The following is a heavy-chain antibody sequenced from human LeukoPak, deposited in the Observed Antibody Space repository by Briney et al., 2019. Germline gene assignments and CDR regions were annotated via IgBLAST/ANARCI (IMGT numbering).Heavy chain of an antibody. CDR2: ISGSGHNT. V-gene: IGHV3-23*01. Sequence: QTGASLTLSCAASGFSFSNFAMSWVRQPPAKGLERDSAISGSGHNTYHADSVKGRFTISRDNSKNTLYLQMNSLRAGDTALYFCATDRVHPSNEPTNFHSWGQGTLVTVSS. J-gene: IGHJ4*02. CDR3: ATDRVHPSNEPTNFHS. CDR1: GFSFSNFA. D-gene: IGHD4-11*01.